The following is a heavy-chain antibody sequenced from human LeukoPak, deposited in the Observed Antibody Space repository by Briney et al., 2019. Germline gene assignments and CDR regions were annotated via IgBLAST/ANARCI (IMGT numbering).Heavy chain of an antibody. D-gene: IGHD6-13*01. CDR3: ARLGMQAAAGSGDYFDY. Sequence: ASVKVSCKASGYTFTGYYMHWVRQAPGQGLEWMGWINPNSGGTNYAQKFQGRVTMTRDTSISTAYMELSRLRSDDTAVYYCARLGMQAAAGSGDYFDYWGQGTLVTVSS. V-gene: IGHV1-2*02. CDR1: GYTFTGYY. CDR2: INPNSGGT. J-gene: IGHJ4*02.